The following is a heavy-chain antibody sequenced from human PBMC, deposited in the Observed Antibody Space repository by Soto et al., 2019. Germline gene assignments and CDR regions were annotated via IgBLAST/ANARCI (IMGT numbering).Heavy chain of an antibody. D-gene: IGHD2-15*01. Sequence: SETLSLTCAVSGGSISSGGYSWNWIRQPPGKGLEWIGSIYHSGSTYYNPSLKSRVTISVDRSKNQFSLKLSSVTAADTAVYYCARDHCSDGTCYPWFDPWGQGTLVTVSS. CDR1: GGSISSGGYS. CDR3: ARDHCSDGTCYPWFDP. V-gene: IGHV4-30-2*01. J-gene: IGHJ5*02. CDR2: IYHSGST.